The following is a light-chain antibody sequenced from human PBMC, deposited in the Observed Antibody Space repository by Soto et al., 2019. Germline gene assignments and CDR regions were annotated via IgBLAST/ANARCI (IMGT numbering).Light chain of an antibody. V-gene: IGKV1-5*03. CDR3: QQYNSYYT. J-gene: IGKJ2*01. Sequence: DIQMTQSPSTLSASVGDRVTITCRASQSISSWLAWYQQKPGKAPKLLIYKASSLESGVPSRFSGRGSGTAFTLTISSLQPDDFANYYCQQYNSYYTFGQGTKLEIK. CDR2: KAS. CDR1: QSISSW.